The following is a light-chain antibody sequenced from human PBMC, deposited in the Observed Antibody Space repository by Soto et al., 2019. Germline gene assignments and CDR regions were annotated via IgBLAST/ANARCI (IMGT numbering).Light chain of an antibody. V-gene: IGKV1-33*01. Sequence: DIQMTQSPSSLSASVGDRVTITGQASKDISNYLNWYQQKPGKAPKLLIYDASQLETGVPSRFTGRGCGGDFNFTIISLQPEDIATYYCHQYDNLPPWTFGQRTNGEIK. CDR1: KDISNY. CDR2: DAS. CDR3: HQYDNLPPWT. J-gene: IGKJ1*01.